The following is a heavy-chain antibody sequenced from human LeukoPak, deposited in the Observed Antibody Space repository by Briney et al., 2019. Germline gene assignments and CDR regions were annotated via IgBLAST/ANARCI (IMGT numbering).Heavy chain of an antibody. CDR3: SRDHWGYCSGGSCSLDY. Sequence: GGSLRLSCAASGFTFSSYGWHWVRQAPGKGLEWVAVIWYDGSNNYYADSVNGRFTISRDNSKNTLYLQMNSLRAEDTAVYYCSRDHWGYCSGGSCSLDYWGQGTLVTVSS. V-gene: IGHV3-33*01. CDR2: IWYDGSNN. D-gene: IGHD2-15*01. CDR1: GFTFSSYG. J-gene: IGHJ4*02.